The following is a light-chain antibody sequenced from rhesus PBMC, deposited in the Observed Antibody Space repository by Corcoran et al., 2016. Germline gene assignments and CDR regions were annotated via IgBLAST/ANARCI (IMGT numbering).Light chain of an antibody. J-gene: IGKJ1*01. Sequence: ETVVTQSPATLSLSPGERATLSCRASETIVNSLAWYQQKPGQAPRLLSYGVSSRAPGIPDRFSGSGSGTDFPLTISSLEPEEVGVYDCKQSSKWWTFGQGTKVGIK. CDR1: ETIVNS. CDR2: GVS. CDR3: KQSSKWWT. V-gene: IGKV3-24*04.